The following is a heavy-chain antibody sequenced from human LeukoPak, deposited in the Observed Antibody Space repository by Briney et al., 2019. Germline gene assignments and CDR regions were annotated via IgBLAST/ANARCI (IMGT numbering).Heavy chain of an antibody. J-gene: IGHJ4*02. CDR1: GFTFNNYG. CDR3: AKGLYSSSWYGVY. CDR2: LSGSGGST. D-gene: IGHD6-13*01. Sequence: PGGTLRLSCAASGFTFNNYGMSWVRQAPGKGLEWVSALSGSGGSTYYADSVKGRFTISRDNSKNTLYLQMNSLRDEDTAVYYCAKGLYSSSWYGVYWGQGTLVTVSS. V-gene: IGHV3-23*01.